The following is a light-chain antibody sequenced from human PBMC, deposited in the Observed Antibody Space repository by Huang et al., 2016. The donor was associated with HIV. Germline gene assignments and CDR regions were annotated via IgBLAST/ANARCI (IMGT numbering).Light chain of an antibody. J-gene: IGKJ2*01. CDR3: QQRSNWPPTYT. CDR2: DAS. V-gene: IGKV3-11*01. CDR1: QSVSSN. Sequence: EIVFTQSPATLSLSPGERATPSCRASQSVSSNLAWYPQKTGQAPSLLIYDASTRVAGIPARFSGSGSETDFTINISSLEPKDFAVYYCQQRSNWPPTYTVGQGTKLGI.